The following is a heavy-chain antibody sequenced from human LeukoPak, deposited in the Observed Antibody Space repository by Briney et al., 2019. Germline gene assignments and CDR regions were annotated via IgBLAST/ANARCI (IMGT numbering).Heavy chain of an antibody. D-gene: IGHD3-9*01. V-gene: IGHV3-7*01. J-gene: IGHJ2*01. CDR1: GFTFSSYW. Sequence: GGSLRLSCAASGFTFSSYWMTWVRHLPGKGLEWVAKIKQDGSEKYYVDSVKGRFTTSRDNAKNSLFLQMNSLRPEDTALYYCAKAKYYDILTGPTNHWHFDLRGRGTLVAVSS. CDR2: IKQDGSEK. CDR3: AKAKYYDILTGPTNHWHFDL.